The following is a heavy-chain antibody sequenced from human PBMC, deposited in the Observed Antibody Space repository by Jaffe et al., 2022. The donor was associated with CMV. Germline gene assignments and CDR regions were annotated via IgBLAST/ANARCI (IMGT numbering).Heavy chain of an antibody. CDR1: GFTFDDYA. CDR3: AKDISSGGRLMSLDP. V-gene: IGHV3-9*01. Sequence: EVQLVESGGGLVQPGRSLRLSCAASGFTFDDYAMHWVRQAPGKGLEWVSGISGNSGSIGYADSVKGRFTISRDNAKNSLYLQMNSLRPEDTALYYCAKDISSGGRLMSLDPWGQGTLVTVSS. D-gene: IGHD3-10*01. J-gene: IGHJ5*02. CDR2: ISGNSGSI.